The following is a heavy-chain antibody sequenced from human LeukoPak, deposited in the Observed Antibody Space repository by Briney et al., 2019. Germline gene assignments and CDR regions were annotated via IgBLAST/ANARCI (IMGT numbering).Heavy chain of an antibody. CDR3: GRFPYFEGFDY. CDR2: IAASGST. D-gene: IGHD3-9*01. CDR1: GGSIESYY. V-gene: IGHV4-4*08. J-gene: IGHJ4*02. Sequence: PWETLSLTCSVSGGSIESYYWSWIRQPPGKGLEFIGYIAASGSTKHNPSLESRVTPSLDTSNNQFSLKQRSVTAADTAVYFYGRFPYFEGFDYWGQGTQVIVSS.